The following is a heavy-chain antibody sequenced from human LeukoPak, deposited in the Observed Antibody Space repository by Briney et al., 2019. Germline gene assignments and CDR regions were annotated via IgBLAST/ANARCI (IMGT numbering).Heavy chain of an antibody. D-gene: IGHD2-2*01. CDR1: GFTFSSYW. CDR2: INSDGSTT. J-gene: IGHJ4*02. Sequence: GGSLRLSCAASGFTFSSYWMYWVRQAPGKGLVWVSRINSDGSTTSYADSVKGRFTISRDNAKNTLYLQMNSLRAEDTALYYCTKDDDSTSYYPHYWGQGTLLTVSS. V-gene: IGHV3-74*01. CDR3: TKDDDSTSYYPHY.